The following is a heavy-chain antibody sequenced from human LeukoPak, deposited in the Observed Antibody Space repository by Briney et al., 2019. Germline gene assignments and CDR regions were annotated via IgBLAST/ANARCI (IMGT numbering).Heavy chain of an antibody. J-gene: IGHJ4*02. CDR2: IIPIFGTA. V-gene: IGHV1-69*13. CDR3: ASPRRGYSYGY. Sequence: SVKVSCRASGGTFSSYAISWVRQAPGQGLEWMGGIIPIFGTANYAQKFQGRVTITADESTSTAYMELSSLRSEDTAVYYCASPRRGYSYGYWGQGTLVTVSS. D-gene: IGHD5-18*01. CDR1: GGTFSSYA.